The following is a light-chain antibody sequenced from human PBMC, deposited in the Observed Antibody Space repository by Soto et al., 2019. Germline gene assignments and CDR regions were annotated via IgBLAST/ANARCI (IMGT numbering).Light chain of an antibody. CDR3: QQYGSSPTT. Sequence: IVLTQSPGTLSSSPGERATISCMVSQSVSSSYLAWYQQKPGQVTRIIIYGASSRATGIRDRFSGSVSGTDFTLTISRLEPEEFAVYSCQQYGSSPTTFGQWTRLEI. CDR1: QSVSSSY. J-gene: IGKJ5*01. V-gene: IGKV3-20*01. CDR2: GAS.